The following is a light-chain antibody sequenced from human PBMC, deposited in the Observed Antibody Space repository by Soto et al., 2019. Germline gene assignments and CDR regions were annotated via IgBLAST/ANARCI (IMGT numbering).Light chain of an antibody. CDR2: EVT. CDR3: ASFRSGTILV. J-gene: IGLJ1*01. CDR1: SNDVGGHDF. Sequence: QSALTQPPSASGSPGQSVTISCTGTSNDVGGHDFVAWHQQHPGKGPRLMIYEVTNRPSGVSKRFSGSKAGNTASLTISGLLDDDEADYFCASFRSGTILVFGTGTKVTVL. V-gene: IGLV2-14*03.